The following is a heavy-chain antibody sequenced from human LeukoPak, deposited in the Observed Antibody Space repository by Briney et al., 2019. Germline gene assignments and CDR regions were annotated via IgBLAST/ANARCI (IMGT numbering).Heavy chain of an antibody. CDR1: GFTFSDYH. Sequence: GGSLILSCASSGFTFSDYHMSWIRQAPGKGLEWVSHISGSSTYTNYADSVKGRFTISRDNANNSLYLQMNSLTAEDTAVFYCARVGSRGYYFDYWGQGTLVSVSS. D-gene: IGHD1-26*01. V-gene: IGHV3-11*06. CDR3: ARVGSRGYYFDY. CDR2: ISGSSTYT. J-gene: IGHJ4*02.